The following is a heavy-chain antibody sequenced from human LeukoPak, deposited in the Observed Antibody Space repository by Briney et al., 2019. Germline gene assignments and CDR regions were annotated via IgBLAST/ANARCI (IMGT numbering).Heavy chain of an antibody. D-gene: IGHD3-22*01. Sequence: SVTVSYKASTYTFTIYGISWVRQAPGQGLEWMGGIIPIFGTANYAQKFQGRVTITADESTSTAYMELTSLRSEDTAVYYCARALLTVYYDSSGPFDYWGQGTLVTVSS. CDR2: IIPIFGTA. CDR1: TYTFTIYG. V-gene: IGHV1-69*13. J-gene: IGHJ4*02. CDR3: ARALLTVYYDSSGPFDY.